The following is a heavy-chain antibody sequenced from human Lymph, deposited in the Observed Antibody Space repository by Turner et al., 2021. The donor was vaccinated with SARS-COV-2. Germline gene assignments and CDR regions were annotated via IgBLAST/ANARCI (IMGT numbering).Heavy chain of an antibody. CDR2: IYSGGTT. CDR3: ARDLGTYGMDV. D-gene: IGHD6-13*01. V-gene: IGHV3-53*02. Sequence: EVQLVETGGGLIQPGGSLRLSCAAAGIFVSRNSMNWVRQAPGKGLEWVSVIYSGGTTDYAESVKGRFTISRDNYKNTLYLQMNSLRVEDTAVYYWARDLGTYGMDVWGQGTTVTVSS. CDR1: GIFVSRNS. J-gene: IGHJ6*02.